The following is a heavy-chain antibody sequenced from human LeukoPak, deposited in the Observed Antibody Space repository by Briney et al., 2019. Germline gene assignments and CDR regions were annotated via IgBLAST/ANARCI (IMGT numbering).Heavy chain of an antibody. V-gene: IGHV3-30*18. CDR3: AKDQRTMTRRMDV. J-gene: IGHJ6*02. CDR2: VTYDGSKA. Sequence: PGGSLRLSCAASGFTFSSYGMHWVRQAPGKGLEWLGVVTYDGSKAFYADSVKGRLTISRDNSKNTLYLQMNTLRVEDRAVYFCAKDQRTMTRRMDVWGQGTAVIVSS. D-gene: IGHD2-2*01. CDR1: GFTFSSYG.